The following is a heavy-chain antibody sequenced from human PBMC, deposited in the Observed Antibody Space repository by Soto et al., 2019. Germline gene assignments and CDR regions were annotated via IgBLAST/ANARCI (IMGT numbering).Heavy chain of an antibody. Sequence: EVQLLESGGGLVQPGGSLRLSCAASGFTFSSYAMSWVRQAPGKGLEWVSAISGSGGSTYYADSVKGRFTISRDKSKNTLYLQMNSLRAEDTAVYYCAKDPFPGGYDYGDFGYWYFDLWGRGTLVTVSS. CDR2: ISGSGGST. CDR1: GFTFSSYA. J-gene: IGHJ2*01. D-gene: IGHD4-17*01. CDR3: AKDPFPGGYDYGDFGYWYFDL. V-gene: IGHV3-23*01.